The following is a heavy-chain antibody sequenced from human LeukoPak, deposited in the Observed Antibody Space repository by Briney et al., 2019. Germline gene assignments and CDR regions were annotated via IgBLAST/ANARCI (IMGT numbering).Heavy chain of an antibody. J-gene: IGHJ3*02. Sequence: SETLSLTCTVSGGSISSYYWSWIRQPAGKGLEWIGRIYTSGSTNYNPSLKSRVTMSVDTSKNQSSLKLSSVTAADTAVYYCARSASEYSSSVGAFDIWGQGTMVTVSS. CDR1: GGSISSYY. CDR3: ARSASEYSSSVGAFDI. D-gene: IGHD6-6*01. CDR2: IYTSGST. V-gene: IGHV4-4*07.